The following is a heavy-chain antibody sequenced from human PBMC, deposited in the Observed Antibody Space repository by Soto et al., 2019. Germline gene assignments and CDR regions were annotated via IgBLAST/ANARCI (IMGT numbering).Heavy chain of an antibody. CDR1: GFSLSTSGVG. J-gene: IGHJ5*02. Sequence: FGLTLVNPTQTLTLTCTFCGFSLSTSGVGVGWIRQPPGKALEWLALIYWDDDKRYSPSLKSRLTITKDTSKNQVVLTMTNMDPVDTATYYCAHMGPLEWLLGPFDPWGQGTLVTVSS. CDR3: AHMGPLEWLLGPFDP. CDR2: IYWDDDK. D-gene: IGHD3-3*01. V-gene: IGHV2-5*02.